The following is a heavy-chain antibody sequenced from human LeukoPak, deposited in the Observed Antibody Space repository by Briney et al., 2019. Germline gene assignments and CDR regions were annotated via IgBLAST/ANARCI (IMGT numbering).Heavy chain of an antibody. CDR1: GFIFSMHA. CDR2: ISSSGEST. D-gene: IGHD5-24*01. V-gene: IGHV3-23*01. CDR3: AREADGYKGFDY. Sequence: PGGSLRLSCAASGFIFSMHAMSWARQAPGKGLEWVSTISSSGESTYYADSVKGRFTISRDNAKNSLYLQMNSLRAEDTAVYYCAREADGYKGFDYWGQGTLVTVSS. J-gene: IGHJ4*02.